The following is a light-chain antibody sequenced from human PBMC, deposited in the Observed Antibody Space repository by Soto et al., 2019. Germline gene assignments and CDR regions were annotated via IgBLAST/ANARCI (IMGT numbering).Light chain of an antibody. J-gene: IGKJ1*01. V-gene: IGKV1-5*03. CDR2: KAP. CDR3: QQSYSTPPT. Sequence: DIQMTQSPSTLSASVGDRVTITCRASQSISSWLAWYQQKPGKAPKLLIYKAPTLGSGVPSRFSGTGSGTEFTLTISSLQPDDFATYYCQQSYSTPPTFGQGTKVDIK. CDR1: QSISSW.